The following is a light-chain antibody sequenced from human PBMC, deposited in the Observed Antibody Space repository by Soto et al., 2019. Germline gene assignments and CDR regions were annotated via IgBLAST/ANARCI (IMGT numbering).Light chain of an antibody. J-gene: IGKJ5*01. CDR1: QSFSSSY. V-gene: IGKV3-20*01. CDR3: QQYGYSPIT. Sequence: EILLTQSPGTLSLSPGERATLSWRASQSFSSSYLAWYQQKPGQAPRLLIYGASSRATGIPDRFSGSGSGTDFTLTISRLEPEDFALYYCQQYGYSPITFGQGTRLEIK. CDR2: GAS.